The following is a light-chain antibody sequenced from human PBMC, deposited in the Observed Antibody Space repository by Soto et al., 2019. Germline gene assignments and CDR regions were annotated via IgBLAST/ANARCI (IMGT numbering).Light chain of an antibody. V-gene: IGLV2-23*02. J-gene: IGLJ1*01. Sequence: QSALTQPASVSGSPGQSITISCTGTSSDVGSYNLVSWYQQHPGKAPKLMIYEVSKRPSGVSNRFSGSKSGNTASLTISGLQAEDEADCYCCSYAGSSYVFGTGTKVTVL. CDR2: EVS. CDR3: CSYAGSSYV. CDR1: SSDVGSYNL.